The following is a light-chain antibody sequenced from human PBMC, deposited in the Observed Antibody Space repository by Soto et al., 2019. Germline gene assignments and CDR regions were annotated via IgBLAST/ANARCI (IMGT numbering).Light chain of an antibody. Sequence: EFVFTQSPGTLSLSPGERATLSCRASQTVRNNYLAWYQQKLGQAPKLMIYDASSRETGIPDRFSGGGAGTECIRPISRLEPEDVATYYCPQANSFLRTFGQGTKVDIK. CDR3: PQANSFLRT. CDR1: QTVRNNY. J-gene: IGKJ1*01. V-gene: IGKV3D-20*02. CDR2: DAS.